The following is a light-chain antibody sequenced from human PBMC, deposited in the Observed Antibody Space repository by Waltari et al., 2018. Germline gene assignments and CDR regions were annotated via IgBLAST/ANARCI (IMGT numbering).Light chain of an antibody. J-gene: IGLJ2*01. CDR3: SSYTSSSTRV. Sequence: QSALTQPASVSGAPGQSVTIPCAGTSSHVGGYNYVSWYHKHPGKAPKLMIYEVSNRPSGVSNRFSGSKSGNTASLTSSGLQAEDEADYYCSSYTSSSTRVFGGGTKLTVL. V-gene: IGLV2-14*01. CDR1: SSHVGGYNY. CDR2: EVS.